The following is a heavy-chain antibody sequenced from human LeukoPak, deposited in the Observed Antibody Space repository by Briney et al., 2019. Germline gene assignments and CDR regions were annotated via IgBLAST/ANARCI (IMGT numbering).Heavy chain of an antibody. J-gene: IGHJ6*02. CDR2: IIPIFGTA. Sequence: SVKVSCKASGGTFSSYAISWVRQAPGQGLEWMGGIIPIFGTANYAQKFQGRVTITADESTSTAYMGLSSLRSEDTAVYYCAMVGDYAVPYYGMDVWGQGTTVTVSS. D-gene: IGHD4-17*01. CDR3: AMVGDYAVPYYGMDV. V-gene: IGHV1-69*13. CDR1: GGTFSSYA.